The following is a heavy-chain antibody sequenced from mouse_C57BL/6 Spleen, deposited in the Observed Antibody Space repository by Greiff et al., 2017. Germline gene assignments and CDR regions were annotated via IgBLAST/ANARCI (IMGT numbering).Heavy chain of an antibody. Sequence: QVHVKQSGAELVKPGASVKISCKASGYAFSSYWMNWVKQRPGKGLEWIGQIYPGDGDTNYNGKFKGKATLTADKSSSTAYMQLSSLTSEDSAVYFCARDGNYPYYYAMDYWGQGTSVTVSS. D-gene: IGHD2-1*01. CDR1: GYAFSSYW. V-gene: IGHV1-80*01. CDR2: IYPGDGDT. J-gene: IGHJ4*01. CDR3: ARDGNYPYYYAMDY.